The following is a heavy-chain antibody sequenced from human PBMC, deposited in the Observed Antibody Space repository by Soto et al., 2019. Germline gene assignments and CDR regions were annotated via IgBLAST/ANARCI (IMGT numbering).Heavy chain of an antibody. Sequence: PGWSLRLSCASSTFTFMSYGMQWVRQAPGKGLEWVAVIWDDGSNKYYADSVKGRFTISRDNSKNTLYLQMNSLRAEDTAVYYCARDHVANYYVSSGPGYYYYYGMDVWGQGTTVTVSS. D-gene: IGHD3-22*01. CDR1: TFTFMSYG. CDR2: IWDDGSNK. CDR3: ARDHVANYYVSSGPGYYYYYGMDV. J-gene: IGHJ6*02. V-gene: IGHV3-33*01.